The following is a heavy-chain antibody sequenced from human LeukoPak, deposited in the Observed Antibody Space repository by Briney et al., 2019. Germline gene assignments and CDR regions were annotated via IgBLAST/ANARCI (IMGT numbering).Heavy chain of an antibody. Sequence: GGSLRLSCAASGFTFSRYGMHWVRQAPGKGLEWVAVTSYDGTKKDYADHVKGRFTISRDNSQNTLYLQMNSLRAEDTAVYYCARGGGYSSSWYGDYWGQGTLVTVSS. CDR1: GFTFSRYG. CDR3: ARGGGYSSSWYGDY. J-gene: IGHJ4*02. V-gene: IGHV3-30*03. D-gene: IGHD6-13*01. CDR2: TSYDGTKK.